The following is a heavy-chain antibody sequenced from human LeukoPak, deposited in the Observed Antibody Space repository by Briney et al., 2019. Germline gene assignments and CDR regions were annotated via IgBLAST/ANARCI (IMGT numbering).Heavy chain of an antibody. CDR2: IYYSGST. CDR3: ARVGCSGGSCYGDFDY. D-gene: IGHD2-15*01. V-gene: IGHV4-31*03. J-gene: IGHJ4*02. Sequence: PSETLSLTCTVSGGSISSGGYYWSWIRQHPGKGLEWIGYIYYSGSTYYNPSLKSRVTISVDTSKNQFSLKLSSVTAADTAVYYCARVGCSGGSCYGDFDYRGQGTLVTVSS. CDR1: GGSISSGGYY.